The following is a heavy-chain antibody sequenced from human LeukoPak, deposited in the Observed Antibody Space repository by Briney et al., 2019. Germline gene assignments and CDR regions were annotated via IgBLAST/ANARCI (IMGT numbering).Heavy chain of an antibody. CDR1: GFTFSSYA. J-gene: IGHJ3*02. D-gene: IGHD5-18*01. V-gene: IGHV3-23*01. CDR2: ISGSGSST. Sequence: GGSLRLSCAASGFTFSSYAMHWVRQAAGKGLEWVSAISGSGSSTYYADSVKGRFTISRDNSKNTLYLQMISLRAEDTAVYYCAKDTWIQLPEAFDIWGQGTMVTVSS. CDR3: AKDTWIQLPEAFDI.